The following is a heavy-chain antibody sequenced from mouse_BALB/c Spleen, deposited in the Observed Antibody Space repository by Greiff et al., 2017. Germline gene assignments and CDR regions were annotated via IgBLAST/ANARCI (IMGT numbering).Heavy chain of an antibody. Sequence: VQLQQSGAELVKPGASVKLSCKASGYTFTEYIIHWVKQRSGQGLEWIGWFYPGSGSIKYNEKFKDKATLTADKSSSTVYMELSRLTSEDSAVYSCASHEAAVDSSGYPAWFAYWGQGTLVTVSS. D-gene: IGHD3-2*01. CDR3: ASHEAAVDSSGYPAWFAY. CDR2: FYPGSGSI. V-gene: IGHV1-62-2*01. J-gene: IGHJ3*01. CDR1: GYTFTEYI.